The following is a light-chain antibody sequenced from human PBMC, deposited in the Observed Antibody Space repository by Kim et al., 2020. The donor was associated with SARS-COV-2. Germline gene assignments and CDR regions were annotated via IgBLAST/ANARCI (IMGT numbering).Light chain of an antibody. CDR3: QQYYNTPYT. Sequence: DIVMTQSPDSLAVSLGERATINCKSSQSVLTRSNNKNYLAWYQQKPGQPPRLLMYWASTRESGVPDRFSGSDSGTDFTLTISSLQAEDVAVYYCQQYYNTPYTCGQGTKLEI. CDR2: WAS. V-gene: IGKV4-1*01. CDR1: QSVLTRSNNKNY. J-gene: IGKJ2*01.